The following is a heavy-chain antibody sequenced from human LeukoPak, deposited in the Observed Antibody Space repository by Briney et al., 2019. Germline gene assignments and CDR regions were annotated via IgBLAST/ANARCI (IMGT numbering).Heavy chain of an antibody. J-gene: IGHJ6*03. V-gene: IGHV3-30-3*01. CDR2: ISYDGSNK. CDR3: AGGTPYQLPSHMDV. Sequence: GGSLRLSCAASGFTFSSYAMHWVRQAPGKGLEWVAVISYDGSNKYYADSVKGRFTISRDNSKNTLYLQMNSLRAEDTAVYYRAGGTPYQLPSHMDVWGKGTTVTVSS. CDR1: GFTFSSYA. D-gene: IGHD2-2*01.